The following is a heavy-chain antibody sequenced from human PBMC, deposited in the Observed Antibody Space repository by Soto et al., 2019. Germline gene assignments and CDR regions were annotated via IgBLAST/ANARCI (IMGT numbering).Heavy chain of an antibody. V-gene: IGHV3-74*01. CDR2: INSDGSXT. Sequence: WVRQAPGKGLGWVSRINSDGSXTRYADSVKGRFTISRDNAKSTLYLQMNSLRADDTSVYYCATTNWFDPWGRGTIVTVSS. J-gene: IGHJ5*02. CDR3: ATTNWFDP.